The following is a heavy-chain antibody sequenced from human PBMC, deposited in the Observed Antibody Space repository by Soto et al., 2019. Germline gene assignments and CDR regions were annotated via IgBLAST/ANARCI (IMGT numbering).Heavy chain of an antibody. V-gene: IGHV3-21*01. CDR3: AREYTAWPLAYGLDV. CDR2: ISSRSDI. D-gene: IGHD2-2*02. Sequence: LRLSCVGSGFTFSTYSINWVRQAPGEGLEWVSSISSRSDIYYADSVKGRFTISRDNAKNSVSLQMNSLRAEDTAVYYCAREYTAWPLAYGLDVWGQGTTVTVS. CDR1: GFTFSTYS. J-gene: IGHJ6*02.